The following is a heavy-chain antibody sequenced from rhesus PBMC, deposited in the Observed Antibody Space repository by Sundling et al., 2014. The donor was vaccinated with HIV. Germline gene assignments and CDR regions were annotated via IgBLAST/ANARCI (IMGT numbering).Heavy chain of an antibody. Sequence: QVQLQESGPGLVTPSETLSLTCTVSGASISSYWWSWVRQPPGKGLEWIGQINGNGGSSTYNPSLRSRVTISRDTSKNQFSLKLSSVTAADTAVYYCASPAGKRFEYWGQGVLVTVSS. D-gene: IGHD1-38*01. CDR2: INGNGGSS. CDR3: ASPAGKRFEY. CDR1: GASISSYW. J-gene: IGHJ4*01. V-gene: IGHV4-80*01.